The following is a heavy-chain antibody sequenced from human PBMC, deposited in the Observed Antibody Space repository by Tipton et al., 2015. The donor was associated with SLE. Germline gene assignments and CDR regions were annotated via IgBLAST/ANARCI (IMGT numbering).Heavy chain of an antibody. D-gene: IGHD3-3*01. CDR1: GFTFSSYS. V-gene: IGHV3-21*03. CDR3: ARVPGVTSFGVDPYYFDY. Sequence: SLRLSCAASGFTFSSYSMNWVRQAPGKGLEWVSSISSSSSYIYYADSVKGRFTISRDNAKNSLYLQMNSLRAEDTAVYYCARVPGVTSFGVDPYYFDYWGQGTLVTVSS. CDR2: ISSSSSYI. J-gene: IGHJ4*02.